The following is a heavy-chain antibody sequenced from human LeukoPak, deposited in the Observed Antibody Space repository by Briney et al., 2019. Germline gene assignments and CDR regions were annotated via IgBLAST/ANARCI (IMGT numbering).Heavy chain of an antibody. V-gene: IGHV1-18*01. CDR3: ARDPRHGYGNFDY. Sequence: ASVKVSCKASGFTFGSYGISWVRQAPGQGLEWMGWIAPYNGNTNSAQKLQGRVTLTADTSTSTAYMELWSLRSDDTAVYYCARDPRHGYGNFDYWGQGTLVTVSS. CDR2: IAPYNGNT. D-gene: IGHD2-15*01. CDR1: GFTFGSYG. J-gene: IGHJ4*02.